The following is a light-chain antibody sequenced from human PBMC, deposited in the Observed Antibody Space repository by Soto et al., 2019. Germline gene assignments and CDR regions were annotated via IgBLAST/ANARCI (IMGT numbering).Light chain of an antibody. CDR3: QQHNGWPLT. Sequence: EIVMTQSPATLSVSPGERATLSCRGSQSVGSSLAWYQQKPGQAPRLLIYGASTRATGVPARFSGSGSGTEFTFTNSSLQSEDFAVYYCQQHNGWPLTFGGGTKVEI. V-gene: IGKV3-15*01. CDR1: QSVGSS. J-gene: IGKJ4*01. CDR2: GAS.